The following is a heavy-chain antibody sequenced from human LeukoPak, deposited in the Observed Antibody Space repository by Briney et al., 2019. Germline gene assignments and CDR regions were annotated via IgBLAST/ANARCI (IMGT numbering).Heavy chain of an antibody. V-gene: IGHV5-51*01. CDR1: GYSFTSYW. J-gene: IGHJ4*02. CDR3: ARVEQDYYDSSGYFDYFDY. D-gene: IGHD3-22*01. Sequence: GESLKISCKGSGYSFTSYWIGWVRQMPGKGLEWMGITYPGDSDTRYSPSFQGQVTISADKSISTAYLQWSSLKASDTAMYYCARVEQDYYDSSGYFDYFDYWGQGTLVTVSS. CDR2: TYPGDSDT.